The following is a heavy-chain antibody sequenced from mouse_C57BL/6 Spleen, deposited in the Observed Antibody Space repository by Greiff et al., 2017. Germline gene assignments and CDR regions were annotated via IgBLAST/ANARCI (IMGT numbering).Heavy chain of an antibody. D-gene: IGHD3-2*02. CDR2: INPNNGGT. J-gene: IGHJ3*01. CDR3: ERDGSGVPWFAY. CDR1: GYTFTDYN. Sequence: VQLQQSGPELVKPGASVKMSCKASGYTFTDYNMHWVKQSHGKSLEWIGYINPNNGGTSYNKKFKGQATLTVNKSSSTAYMELRSLTSEDSAVYYCERDGSGVPWFAYWGQGTLVTVSA. V-gene: IGHV1-22*01.